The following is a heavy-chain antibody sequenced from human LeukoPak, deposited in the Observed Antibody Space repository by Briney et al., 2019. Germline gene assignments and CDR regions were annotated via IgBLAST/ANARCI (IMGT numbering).Heavy chain of an antibody. V-gene: IGHV4-4*02. CDR3: ARDRTDSSGYYPIRWFDY. CDR1: GDSISSNNW. D-gene: IGHD3-22*01. CDR2: IYHSGST. J-gene: IGHJ4*02. Sequence: SETLSLTCAVSGDSISSNNWWSWVRQPPGKGLEWIGEIYHSGSTNYNPSLKSRVTISVDTSKNQFSLKLSSVTAADTAVYYCARDRTDSSGYYPIRWFDYWGQGTLVTVSS.